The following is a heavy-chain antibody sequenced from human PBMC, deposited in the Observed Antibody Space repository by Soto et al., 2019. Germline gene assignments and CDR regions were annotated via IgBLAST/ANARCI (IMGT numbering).Heavy chain of an antibody. J-gene: IGHJ4*02. Sequence: SGGSLRLSCAASGFTFSSYTMNWVRQAPGKGLEWVSSISSSSTYIYYADSVKGRFTISRDNANNSLYLQMNSLRAEDTAVYYCARDGPLEWLLSEVDFWGQGTLVTVSS. CDR2: ISSSSTYI. D-gene: IGHD3-3*01. CDR1: GFTFSSYT. CDR3: ARDGPLEWLLSEVDF. V-gene: IGHV3-21*01.